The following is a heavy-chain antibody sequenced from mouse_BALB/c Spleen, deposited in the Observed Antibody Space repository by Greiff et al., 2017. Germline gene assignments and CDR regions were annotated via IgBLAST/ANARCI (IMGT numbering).Heavy chain of an antibody. D-gene: IGHD1-1*02. CDR2: IDPSDSYT. Sequence: QVHVKQPGAELVKPGASVKLSCKASGYTFTSYWMHWVKQRPGQGLEWIGEIDPSDSYTNYNQKFKGKATLTVDKSSSTAYMQLSSLTSEDSAVYYCARYGGNYFDYWGQGTTLTVSS. CDR3: ARYGGNYFDY. V-gene: IGHV1-69*02. CDR1: GYTFTSYW. J-gene: IGHJ2*01.